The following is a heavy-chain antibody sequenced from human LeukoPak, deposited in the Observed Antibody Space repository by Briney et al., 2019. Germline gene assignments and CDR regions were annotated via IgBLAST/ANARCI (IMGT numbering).Heavy chain of an antibody. Sequence: ASVKVSWKASGYAFTRYGISWVRQAPGQGLEWMGWISAYNDNTNYARELQGRVTMTTDTSTSTAYMELRSLGSDDTAVYYCARDEYYFDSSGFYGTFDYWGQGTLVTVSS. CDR3: ARDEYYFDSSGFYGTFDY. D-gene: IGHD3-22*01. J-gene: IGHJ4*02. V-gene: IGHV1-18*01. CDR2: ISAYNDNT. CDR1: GYAFTRYG.